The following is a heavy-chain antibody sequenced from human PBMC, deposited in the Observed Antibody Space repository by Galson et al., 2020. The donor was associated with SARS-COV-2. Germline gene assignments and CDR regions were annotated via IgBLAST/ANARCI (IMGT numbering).Heavy chain of an antibody. CDR3: ARGGSRPIMVFDYYYFYWTS. D-gene: IGHD2-8*01. CDR2: ISHSGST. V-gene: IGHV4-34*01. J-gene: IGHJ6*03. Sequence: SETLSLTCAVYGGSFSDYSWTWVRQPPGKGLEWIGEISHSGSTNYSPSLKSRVFMSVDTSKNQFSLKLSSVTAADTAVYYCARGGSRPIMVFDYYYFYWTSGAKGPRSPSP. CDR1: GGSFSDYS.